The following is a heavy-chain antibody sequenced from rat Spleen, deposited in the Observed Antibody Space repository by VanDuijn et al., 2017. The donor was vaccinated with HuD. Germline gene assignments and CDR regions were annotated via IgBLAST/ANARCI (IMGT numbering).Heavy chain of an antibody. CDR3: ARHDGSYYYGWYFDF. CDR1: GFTFNNYW. CDR2: ITNTGGST. J-gene: IGHJ1*01. Sequence: EVQLVESGGGLVQPGRSLKLSCVASGFTFNNYWMTWIRQAPGKGLEWVASITNTGGSTYSPDSVKGRFTISRDNAKSTLYLQMNSLRSEDTATYFCARHDGSYYYGWYFDFWGPGTMVTVSS. V-gene: IGHV5-31*01. D-gene: IGHD1-12*02.